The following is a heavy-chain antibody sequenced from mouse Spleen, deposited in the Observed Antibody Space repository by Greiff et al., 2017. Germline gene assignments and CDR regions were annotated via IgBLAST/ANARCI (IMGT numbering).Heavy chain of an antibody. CDR1: GFSLTSYG. CDR3: ARNPLLRSYWYFDV. V-gene: IGHV2-2*01. Sequence: QVQLQQSGPGLVQPSQSLSITCTVSGFSLTSYGVHWVRQSPGKGLEWLGVIWSGGSTDYNAAFISRLSISKDNSKSQVFFKMNSLQADDTAIYYCARNPLLRSYWYFDVWGAGTTVTVSS. J-gene: IGHJ1*01. CDR2: IWSGGST. D-gene: IGHD1-1*01.